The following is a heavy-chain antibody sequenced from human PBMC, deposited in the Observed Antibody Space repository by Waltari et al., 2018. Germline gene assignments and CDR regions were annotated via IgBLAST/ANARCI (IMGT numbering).Heavy chain of an antibody. Sequence: VQLVESGGGVVQPGRSLRLSCAASAFTFSSYGMPWVGRAPGKGLEWVAVISYDGSNKYYADSVKGRFTISRDNSKNTLYLQMNSLRAEDTAVYYCAKGTRGYSYGLGGYWGQGTLVTVSS. J-gene: IGHJ4*02. D-gene: IGHD5-18*01. CDR1: AFTFSSYG. CDR2: ISYDGSNK. CDR3: AKGTRGYSYGLGGY. V-gene: IGHV3-30*18.